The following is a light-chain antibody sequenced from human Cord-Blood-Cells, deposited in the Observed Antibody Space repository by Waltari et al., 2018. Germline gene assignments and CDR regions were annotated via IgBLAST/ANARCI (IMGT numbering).Light chain of an antibody. CDR1: QSSSSY. J-gene: IGKJ4*01. V-gene: IGKV1-39*01. CDR3: QQSYSTLLT. CDR2: AAS. Sequence: DIQITQSPSSLSASVGDRVTITCRASQSSSSYLNWYQQKPGKAPKLPIYAASSLQRGVPSRFSGSGSGTDFTLTISSLQPEDFATYYCQQSYSTLLTFGGGTKVEIK.